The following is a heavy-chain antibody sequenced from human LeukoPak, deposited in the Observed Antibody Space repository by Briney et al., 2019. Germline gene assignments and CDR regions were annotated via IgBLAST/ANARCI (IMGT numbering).Heavy chain of an antibody. CDR1: GFTFSSYG. J-gene: IGHJ4*02. Sequence: GGSLRLSCATSGFTFSSYGMHWVRQAPGKGLEWVAFIRHDGSNKYYADPVKGRFTISRDKSKSTLYLQVNSLRGEDTAVYYCARSPGILGANYFDYWGQGTLVTVSS. CDR3: ARSPGILGANYFDY. D-gene: IGHD1-26*01. CDR2: IRHDGSNK. V-gene: IGHV3-30*02.